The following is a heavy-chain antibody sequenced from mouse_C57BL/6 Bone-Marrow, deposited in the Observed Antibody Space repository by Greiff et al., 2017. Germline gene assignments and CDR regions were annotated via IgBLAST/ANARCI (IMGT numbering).Heavy chain of an antibody. V-gene: IGHV5-6*01. Sequence: EVKLQESGGDLVKPGGSLKLSCAASGFTFSSYGMSWVRQTPDKRLEWVATISSGGSYTYYPDSVKGRFTIARDNAKNTLYLQMSSLKSEDTAMYYCARVITTVVARGYCDYWGQGTTLTVSS. D-gene: IGHD1-1*01. CDR3: ARVITTVVARGYCDY. J-gene: IGHJ2*01. CDR1: GFTFSSYG. CDR2: ISSGGSYT.